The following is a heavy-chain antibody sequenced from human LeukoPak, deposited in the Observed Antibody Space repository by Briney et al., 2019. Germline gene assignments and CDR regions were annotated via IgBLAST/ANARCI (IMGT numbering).Heavy chain of an antibody. CDR2: IYYSGST. D-gene: IGHD1-26*01. CDR1: GGSISSGGYS. Sequence: SETLSLTCAVSGGSISSGGYSWSWIRQPPGKGLEWIGYIYYSGSTYYNPSLKSRVTISVDTSKNQFSLKLSSVTAADTAVYYCARTPGSYYYYYYMDVWGKGTTVTVSS. J-gene: IGHJ6*03. CDR3: ARTPGSYYYYYYMDV. V-gene: IGHV4-30-4*07.